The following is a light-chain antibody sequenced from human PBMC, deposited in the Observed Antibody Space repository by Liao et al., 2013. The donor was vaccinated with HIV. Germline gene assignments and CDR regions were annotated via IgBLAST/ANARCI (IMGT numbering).Light chain of an antibody. Sequence: SYVLTQPPSVSVAPGKTATITCGGNNIGSNSVHWYQQRPGQAPVLVIYYDSDRPSGIPERFSGSNSGNTATLTIGRVEAGDEADYYCQVWDSNSVQPNLVFGGGTKLTVL. J-gene: IGLJ3*02. CDR3: QVWDSNSVQPNLV. CDR1: NIGSNS. V-gene: IGLV3-21*01. CDR2: YDS.